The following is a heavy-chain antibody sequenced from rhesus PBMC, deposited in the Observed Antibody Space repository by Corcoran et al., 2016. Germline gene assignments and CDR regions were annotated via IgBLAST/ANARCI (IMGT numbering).Heavy chain of an antibody. CDR2: ICWADDK. D-gene: IGHD3-3*01. Sequence: QVTLKESGPALVTPTQTLTLTCTFSVFSLRTSGMGVGCLRPPPCKTLDWLAPICWADDKRYRTTMKSRHTISKETSKHQVVLTMTNMDPVDTATYYCARSRDYNFWSGYYPYGLDSWGQGVVVTVSS. CDR3: ARSRDYNFWSGYYPYGLDS. J-gene: IGHJ6*01. CDR1: VFSLRTSGMG. V-gene: IGHV2-1*01.